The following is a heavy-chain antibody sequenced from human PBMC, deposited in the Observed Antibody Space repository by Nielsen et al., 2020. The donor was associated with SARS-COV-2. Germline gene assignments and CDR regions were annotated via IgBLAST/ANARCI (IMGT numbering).Heavy chain of an antibody. D-gene: IGHD7-27*01. Sequence: GESLKISCAASGFTFSDYAMAWVRQAPGKGLEWVSVIKTSGGSTYYADSVKGRCTTSRDNSKNTLYLQMNSLRPEDTALYYCARGPRNWALDYWGQGTLVTVSS. J-gene: IGHJ4*02. CDR1: GFTFSDYA. V-gene: IGHV3-23*01. CDR3: ARGPRNWALDY. CDR2: IKTSGGST.